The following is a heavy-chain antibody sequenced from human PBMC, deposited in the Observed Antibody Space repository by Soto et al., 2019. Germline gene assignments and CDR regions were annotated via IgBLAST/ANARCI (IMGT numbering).Heavy chain of an antibody. J-gene: IGHJ4*02. CDR1: GFTFSSYA. CDR2: ISSNGGST. Sequence: GGSLRLSCSASGFTFSSYAMHWVRQAPGKGLEYVSAISSNGGSTYYADSVKGRFTISRDNSKNTLYLQMSSLRAEDTAVYYCVKCSYYDILTGYYCSFDYWGQGTLVTVSS. V-gene: IGHV3-64D*08. D-gene: IGHD3-9*01. CDR3: VKCSYYDILTGYYCSFDY.